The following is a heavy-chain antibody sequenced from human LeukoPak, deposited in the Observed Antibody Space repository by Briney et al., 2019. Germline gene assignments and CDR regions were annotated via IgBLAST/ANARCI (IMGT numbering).Heavy chain of an antibody. D-gene: IGHD1-26*01. J-gene: IGHJ4*02. CDR3: ARTKSGTYPLLDY. CDR1: GGSISSSDW. V-gene: IGHV4-4*02. CDR2: IYHSGST. Sequence: SETLSLTCAVSGGSISSSDWWTWVRQPPGKGLEWIGEIYHSGSTNYNPSLKSRVTISVDKSKNQFSLKLNSVTAADTAVYYCARTKSGTYPLLDYGGQGTLVTGSS.